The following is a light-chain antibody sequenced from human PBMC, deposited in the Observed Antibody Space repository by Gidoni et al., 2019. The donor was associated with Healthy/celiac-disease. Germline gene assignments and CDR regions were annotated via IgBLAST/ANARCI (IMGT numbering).Light chain of an antibody. CDR3: AAWDDSLNGYV. CDR1: SSNIGSNT. J-gene: IGLJ1*01. CDR2: SNN. Sequence: QSVLTQPPSASGTPGQRVTISCSGSSSNIGSNTVNWYQQLPGTAPKLLIYSNNQRPSGVPDRFSGSKSGTSEDEADYYCAAWDDSLNGYVFGTGTKVTVL. V-gene: IGLV1-44*01.